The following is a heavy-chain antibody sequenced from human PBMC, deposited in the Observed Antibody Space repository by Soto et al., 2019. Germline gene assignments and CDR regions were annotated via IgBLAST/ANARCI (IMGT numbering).Heavy chain of an antibody. CDR1: GFTFSSYE. V-gene: IGHV3-48*03. Sequence: GGSLRLSCRASGFTFSSYEMTWVRQAPGKGLEWVSYISKSGGTIHYADSVKGRFTVSRDNAEDSLYLQMNSLRAEDTAVYFCAGYYYDPSGYYPAFDYWGQGTLVTVSS. CDR2: ISKSGGTI. D-gene: IGHD3-22*01. J-gene: IGHJ4*02. CDR3: AGYYYDPSGYYPAFDY.